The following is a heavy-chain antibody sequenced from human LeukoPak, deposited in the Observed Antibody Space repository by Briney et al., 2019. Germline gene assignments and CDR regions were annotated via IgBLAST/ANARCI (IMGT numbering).Heavy chain of an antibody. CDR3: ARVEQQLANFDY. Sequence: GGSLRLSCAASGFTFSNYAMSWVRQAPGKGLEWVSGITGSGDSTYYADSVKGRFTISRDNSKNTVYLQMNSLTAEDTAVYYCARVEQQLANFDYWGQGTLVTVSS. D-gene: IGHD6-13*01. V-gene: IGHV3-23*01. CDR2: ITGSGDST. J-gene: IGHJ4*02. CDR1: GFTFSNYA.